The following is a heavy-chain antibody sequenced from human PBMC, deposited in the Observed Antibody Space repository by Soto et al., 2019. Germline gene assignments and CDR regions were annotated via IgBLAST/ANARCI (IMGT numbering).Heavy chain of an antibody. Sequence: GGSLRLSCAASGFTFSSYGMHWVRQAPGKGLEWVAVIWYDGSNKYYADSVKGRFTISRDNSKNTLYLQMNSLRAEDTAVYYCARDVMGPDTAMADYWGQGTLVTVSS. J-gene: IGHJ4*02. CDR3: ARDVMGPDTAMADY. D-gene: IGHD5-18*01. CDR2: IWYDGSNK. CDR1: GFTFSSYG. V-gene: IGHV3-33*01.